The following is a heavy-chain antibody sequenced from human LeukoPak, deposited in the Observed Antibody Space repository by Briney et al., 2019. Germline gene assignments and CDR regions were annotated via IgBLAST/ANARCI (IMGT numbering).Heavy chain of an antibody. V-gene: IGHV3-74*01. Sequence: LTAGSLRLSCAASGFTFSSYWMHWVRQAPGKGLVWVSRINSDGSSTSYADSVKGRFTLSRDNAKNTLYLQMNSLRAEGTAVYYCARGAAAYFDYWGQGTLVTVYS. CDR2: INSDGSST. CDR1: GFTFSSYW. J-gene: IGHJ4*02. CDR3: ARGAAAYFDY. D-gene: IGHD6-13*01.